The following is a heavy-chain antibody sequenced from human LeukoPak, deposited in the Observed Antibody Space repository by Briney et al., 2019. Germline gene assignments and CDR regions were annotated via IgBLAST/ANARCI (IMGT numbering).Heavy chain of an antibody. CDR1: AGSISSHY. CDR3: ARAPGYSRYYFDY. D-gene: IGHD1-26*01. V-gene: IGHV4-59*11. Sequence: SETLSLTCSVSAGSISSHYWSWIRQPPGKGLEWIGYIYYSGSTNYNPSLKSRVTISVDTSKNQFSLKLSSVTAADTAVYYCARAPGYSRYYFDYWGQGTLVTVSS. J-gene: IGHJ4*02. CDR2: IYYSGST.